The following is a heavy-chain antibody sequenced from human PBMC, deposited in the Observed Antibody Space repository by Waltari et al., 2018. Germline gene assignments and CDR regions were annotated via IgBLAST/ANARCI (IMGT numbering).Heavy chain of an antibody. J-gene: IGHJ4*02. CDR2: IYYTGNT. D-gene: IGHD3-3*01. CDR1: GCSISINY. V-gene: IGHV4-59*01. Sequence: QVHLQESGPGLVKPSETLSLTCTVSGCSISINYWSWLRLTPGKGLEWIGLIYYTGNTYYNPSLKSRLSISLGTSGNQFSLELMSVTAADTAVYYCARSNKDVWSTYYFDIWGQGTLVTVSS. CDR3: ARSNKDVWSTYYFDI.